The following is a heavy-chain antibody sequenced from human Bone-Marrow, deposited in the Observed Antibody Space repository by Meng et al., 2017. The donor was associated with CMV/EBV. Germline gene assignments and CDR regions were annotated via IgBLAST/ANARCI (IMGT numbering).Heavy chain of an antibody. D-gene: IGHD5-24*01. CDR3: TRVWDGYKLIEYYFDY. Sequence: GESPKISCAASGFTVSSNDMSWVRQAPGKGLEWVGFIRSKAYGGTTEYAASVKGRFTISRDDSKSIAYLQMNSLKAENTAVYYCTRVWDGYKLIEYYFDYWGQGTLVTVSS. CDR1: GFTVSSND. V-gene: IGHV3-49*04. J-gene: IGHJ4*02. CDR2: IRSKAYGGTT.